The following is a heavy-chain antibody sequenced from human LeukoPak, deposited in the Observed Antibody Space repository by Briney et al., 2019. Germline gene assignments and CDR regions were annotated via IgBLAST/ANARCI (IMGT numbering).Heavy chain of an antibody. CDR3: ARATIDDYGDYEVPFDY. D-gene: IGHD4-17*01. V-gene: IGHV4-59*08. Sequence: SETLSLTCTVSGGSISSYYWSWIRQPPGKGLEWIGYIYYSGSTNYNPSLKSRVTISVDTSKNQFSLKLSSVTAADTAVYYCARATIDDYGDYEVPFDYWGQGTLVTVSS. CDR2: IYYSGST. J-gene: IGHJ4*02. CDR1: GGSISSYY.